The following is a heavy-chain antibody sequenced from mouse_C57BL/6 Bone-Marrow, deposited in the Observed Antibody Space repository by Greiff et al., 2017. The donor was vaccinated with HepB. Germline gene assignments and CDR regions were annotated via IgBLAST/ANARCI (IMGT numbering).Heavy chain of an antibody. D-gene: IGHD2-4*01. CDR3: ASRLHGAWFAY. V-gene: IGHV5-6*02. CDR1: GFTFSSYG. CDR2: ISSGGSYT. J-gene: IGHJ3*01. Sequence: EVKLVESGGDLVKPGGSLKLSCAASGFTFSSYGMSWVRQTPDKRLEWVATISSGGSYTYYPDSVKGRFTISRDNDKNTLYLQMSSLKSEDTAMYYCASRLHGAWFAYWGQGTLVTVSA.